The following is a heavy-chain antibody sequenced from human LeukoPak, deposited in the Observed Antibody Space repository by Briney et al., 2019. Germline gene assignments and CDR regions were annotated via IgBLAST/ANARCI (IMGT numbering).Heavy chain of an antibody. CDR1: GGTFSSYA. CDR3: ARDLVEMATISSVQGMDV. D-gene: IGHD5-24*01. CDR2: IIPIFGTA. V-gene: IGHV1-69*13. Sequence: PVASVKVSCKASGGTFSSYAISWVRQAPGQGLEWMGGIIPIFGTANYAQKFQGRVTITADESTSTAYLELSSLRSEDTAVYYCARDLVEMATISSVQGMDVWGQGTTVTVSS. J-gene: IGHJ6*02.